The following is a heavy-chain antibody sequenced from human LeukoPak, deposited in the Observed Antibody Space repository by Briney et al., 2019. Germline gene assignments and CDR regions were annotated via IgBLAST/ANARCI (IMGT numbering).Heavy chain of an antibody. CDR3: ARGGGGAKAFYFDY. CDR1: GGSVSSGGYY. D-gene: IGHD1-26*01. Sequence: SETLSLTRTVSGGSVSSGGYYWSWIRQHPGKGLEWIGYIYYSGSTYYNPSLKSRVTMSVDTTRKRFSLRLTSESAADTGVYYCARGGGGAKAFYFDYWGQGSLVTVSS. V-gene: IGHV4-30-4*08. CDR2: IYYSGST. J-gene: IGHJ4*02.